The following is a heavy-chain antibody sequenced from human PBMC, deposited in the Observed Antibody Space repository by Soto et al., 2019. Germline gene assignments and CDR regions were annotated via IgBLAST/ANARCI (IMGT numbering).Heavy chain of an antibody. Sequence: SETLSLTYTVSGGSISPFYWSWVRQPPGKGLEWIGYLYYSGNTNYNPSLKSRVTISVDASKNQVSLRLTSVTAADTAVYYCARVGGVAARTFDYWGQGTVVTVSS. D-gene: IGHD2-15*01. J-gene: IGHJ4*02. CDR1: GGSISPFY. V-gene: IGHV4-59*01. CDR2: LYYSGNT. CDR3: ARVGGVAARTFDY.